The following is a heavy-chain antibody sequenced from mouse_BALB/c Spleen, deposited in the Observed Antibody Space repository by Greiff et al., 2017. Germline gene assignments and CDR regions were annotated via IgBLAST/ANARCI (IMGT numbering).Heavy chain of an antibody. D-gene: IGHD2-1*01. CDR1: GFTFSSYT. CDR2: ISSGGGNT. Sequence: DVHLVESGGGLVKPGGSLKLSCAASGFTFSSYTMSWVRQTPEKRLEWVATISSGGGNTYYPDSVKGRFTISRDNAKNNLYLQMSSLRSEDTALYYCARSYGNGFAYWGQGTLVTVSA. J-gene: IGHJ3*01. V-gene: IGHV5-9*03. CDR3: ARSYGNGFAY.